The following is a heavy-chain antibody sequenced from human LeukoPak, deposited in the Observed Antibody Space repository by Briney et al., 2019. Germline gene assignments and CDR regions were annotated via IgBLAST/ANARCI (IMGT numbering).Heavy chain of an antibody. CDR1: GFTFSGYE. Sequence: GGSLRLSCAASGFTFSGYEMNWVRQAPGKGLEWVSYISSSGSTIYYADSVKGRFTISRDNAKNSLYLQMNSLRAEDTAVYYCARGFTGTTYPFYYYYMDVRGKGTTVTVSS. J-gene: IGHJ6*03. CDR2: ISSSGSTI. CDR3: ARGFTGTTYPFYYYYMDV. V-gene: IGHV3-48*03. D-gene: IGHD1-1*01.